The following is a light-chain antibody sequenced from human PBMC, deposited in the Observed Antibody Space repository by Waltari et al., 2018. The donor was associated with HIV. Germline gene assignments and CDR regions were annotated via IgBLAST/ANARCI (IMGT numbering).Light chain of an antibody. J-gene: IGLJ1*01. CDR3: CSRAGGSTYV. CDR1: SSHVGSYDL. V-gene: IGLV2-23*02. CDR2: GVS. Sequence: QSALPQPASGSGSPGQSITLSCTGTSSHVGSYDLVSLYQHHPGKAPKLMIYGVSNPPSGVSNRFSGSKSGNTASLTISGLQAEDEADYYCCSRAGGSTYVFGTGTKITVL.